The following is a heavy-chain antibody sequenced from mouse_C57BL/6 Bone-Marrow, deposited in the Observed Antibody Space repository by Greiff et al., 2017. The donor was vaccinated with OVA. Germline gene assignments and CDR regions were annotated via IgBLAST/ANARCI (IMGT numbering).Heavy chain of an antibody. CDR3: AFITTVVAPYYFDY. Sequence: QVQLKQSGAELVKPGASVKISCKASGYAFSSYWMNWVKQRPGKGLEWIGQIYPGDGDTNYNGKFKGKATLTADKSSSTAYMQLSSLTSEDSAVYFCAFITTVVAPYYFDYWGQGTTLTVSS. CDR1: GYAFSSYW. J-gene: IGHJ2*01. D-gene: IGHD1-1*01. V-gene: IGHV1-80*01. CDR2: IYPGDGDT.